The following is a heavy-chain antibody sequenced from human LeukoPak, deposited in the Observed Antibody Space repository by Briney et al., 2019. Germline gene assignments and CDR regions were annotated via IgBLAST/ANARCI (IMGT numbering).Heavy chain of an antibody. D-gene: IGHD6-13*01. J-gene: IGHJ4*02. CDR3: ARDLEAANTYYFDY. Sequence: GRSLRLSCAASGFTVSSSYMSWVCQAPGKGLEWVSIISSAGTTYYADSVKGRFTISRDNSKNTVYLQTNSLRDEDTAVYYCARDLEAANTYYFDYWGQGTMVTVSS. V-gene: IGHV3-66*01. CDR1: GFTVSSSY. CDR2: ISSAGTT.